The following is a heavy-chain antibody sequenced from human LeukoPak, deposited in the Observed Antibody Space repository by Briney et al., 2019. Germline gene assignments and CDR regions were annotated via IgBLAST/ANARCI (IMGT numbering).Heavy chain of an antibody. CDR3: AVLMRHYGIDV. CDR2: INYDGHT. D-gene: IGHD3-9*01. Sequence: SETLSLTCAVHGGSLSGNYWNWIRQTPGKGPEWLGDINYDGHTNYSPSLESRLTISVDSSKNQFTLTLRSVTAADAAVYYCAVLMRHYGIDVWGQGTTVTVSS. J-gene: IGHJ6*02. V-gene: IGHV4-34*01. CDR1: GGSLSGNY.